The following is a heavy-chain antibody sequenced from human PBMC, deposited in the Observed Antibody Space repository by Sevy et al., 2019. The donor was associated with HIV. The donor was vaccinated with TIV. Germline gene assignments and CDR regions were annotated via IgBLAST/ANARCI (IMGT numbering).Heavy chain of an antibody. CDR3: ARDSGNYPYYFDY. Sequence: SETLSLTWTVSGSSISGGNYFWSWIRQSPGKGLEWIGYIHYSGTTNYNPSLKSRVTISVDTSKNQFSLKLRSVTAADTAVYYCARDSGNYPYYFDYWGQGTLVTVSS. CDR1: GSSISGGNYF. D-gene: IGHD1-26*01. J-gene: IGHJ4*01. CDR2: IHYSGTT. V-gene: IGHV4-61*01.